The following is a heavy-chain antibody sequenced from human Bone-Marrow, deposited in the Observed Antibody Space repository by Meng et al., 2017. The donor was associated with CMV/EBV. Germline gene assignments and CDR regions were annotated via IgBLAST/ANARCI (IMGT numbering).Heavy chain of an antibody. J-gene: IGHJ6*02. V-gene: IGHV4-34*01. CDR3: AREMRDIVVVPAEGLYYYYGMDV. CDR2: INHSGST. D-gene: IGHD2-2*01. Sequence: GSLRLSCAASGFTFSSYSMNWVRQAPGKGLEWIGEINHSGSTNYNPSLKSRVTISVDTSKNQFSLKLSSVTAADTAVYYCAREMRDIVVVPAEGLYYYYGMDVWGQGTTVTVSS. CDR1: GFTFSSYS.